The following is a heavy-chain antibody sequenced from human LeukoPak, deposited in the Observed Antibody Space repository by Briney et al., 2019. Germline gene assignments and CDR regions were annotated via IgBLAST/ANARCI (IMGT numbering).Heavy chain of an antibody. J-gene: IGHJ4*02. CDR2: INPNSGGT. Sequence: ASVKVSCKASGYTFTSYAMNWVRQAPGQGLEWMGWINPNSGGTNYAQKFQGRVTMTRDTSISTAYMELSRLRSDDTAVYFCARDMVRGVTEFDHWGQGTLVTVSS. V-gene: IGHV1-2*02. CDR1: GYTFTSYA. D-gene: IGHD3-10*01. CDR3: ARDMVRGVTEFDH.